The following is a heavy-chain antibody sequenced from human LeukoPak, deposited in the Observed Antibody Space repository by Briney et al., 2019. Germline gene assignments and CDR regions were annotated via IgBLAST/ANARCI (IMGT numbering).Heavy chain of an antibody. V-gene: IGHV3-53*01. CDR1: GFTVSSNS. J-gene: IGHJ4*02. D-gene: IGHD4/OR15-4a*01. Sequence: GGSLTLSCTVSGFTVSSNSMSWVRQAPGKGLECVSFIDSAGNTHYSGAVKGRFTNSIDNSKNTLYLPINSLRAEDTAVYYCARRAGAYSHPYDYWGQGTLVSVSS. CDR3: ARRAGAYSHPYDY. CDR2: IDSAGNT.